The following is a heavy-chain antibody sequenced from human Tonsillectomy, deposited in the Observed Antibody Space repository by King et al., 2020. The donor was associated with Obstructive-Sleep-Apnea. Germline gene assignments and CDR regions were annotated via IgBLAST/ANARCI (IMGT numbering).Heavy chain of an antibody. J-gene: IGHJ4*02. Sequence: VQLVESGGGVVQPGESLRLSCAASGFSFSDSGFHWLRQAPGKGLEWVACIWSDGTKEYNVDSVKGRFTISRDNSKNTLYLQMNSLRAEDTAVYYCAKDHYYGAGYSEGRDYWGQGTLVTVSS. CDR3: AKDHYYGAGYSEGRDY. D-gene: IGHD3-10*01. V-gene: IGHV3-30*02. CDR1: GFSFSDSG. CDR2: IWSDGTKE.